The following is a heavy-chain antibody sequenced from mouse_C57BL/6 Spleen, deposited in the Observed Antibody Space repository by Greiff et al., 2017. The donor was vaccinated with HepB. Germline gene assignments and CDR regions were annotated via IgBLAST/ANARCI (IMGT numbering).Heavy chain of an antibody. CDR2: IYPGDGDT. CDR3: ARGTTVVDYYAMDY. D-gene: IGHD1-1*01. CDR1: GYAFSSSW. Sequence: QVQLQQSGPELVKPGASVKISCKASGYAFSSSWLNWVKQRPGKGLEWIGRIYPGDGDTNYNGKFKGKATLTADKSSSTAYMQRSSLTSEDSAVYFCARGTTVVDYYAMDYWGQGTSVTVSS. J-gene: IGHJ4*01. V-gene: IGHV1-82*01.